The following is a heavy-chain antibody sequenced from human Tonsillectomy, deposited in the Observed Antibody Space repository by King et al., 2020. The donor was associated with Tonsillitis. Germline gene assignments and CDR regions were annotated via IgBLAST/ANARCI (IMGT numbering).Heavy chain of an antibody. CDR2: IVVGSGNT. D-gene: IGHD3-22*01. J-gene: IGHJ6*02. Sequence: QLVQSGPEVKKPGTSVKVSCKASGFTFSSSAVQWVRQARGQRLEWIGWIVVGSGNTNYALKFRERVTITRDMSTSTAYMELSSLRSEDTAVYYCAADPSYYYDSSGYSWSMDVWGQGTTVTVSS. CDR3: AADPSYYYDSSGYSWSMDV. V-gene: IGHV1-58*01. CDR1: GFTFSSSA.